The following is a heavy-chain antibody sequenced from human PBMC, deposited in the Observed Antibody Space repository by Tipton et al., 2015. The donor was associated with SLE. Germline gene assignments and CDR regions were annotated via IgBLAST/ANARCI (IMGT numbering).Heavy chain of an antibody. CDR3: AKAGLNYCGDY. Sequence: GSLRLSCAASGFTFRGNVMNWARQAPGKGLEWVSTISGSGDTTYYVDSVKGRFTISRDNSKNTLYLQMNSLRAEDTALYYCAKAGLNYCGDYWGQGTLVAVSS. CDR2: ISGSGDTT. J-gene: IGHJ4*02. D-gene: IGHD3-10*01. V-gene: IGHV3-23*01. CDR1: GFTFRGNV.